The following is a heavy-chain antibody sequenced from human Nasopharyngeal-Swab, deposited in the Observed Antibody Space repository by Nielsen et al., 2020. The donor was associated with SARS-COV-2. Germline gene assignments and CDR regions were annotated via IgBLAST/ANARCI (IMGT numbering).Heavy chain of an antibody. J-gene: IGHJ6*02. D-gene: IGHD5-24*01. V-gene: IGHV4-4*08. CDR3: AKSRDGYNSKGMDV. CDR2: IYTSGST. Sequence: WIRQPPGKGLEWIGRIYTSGSTNYNPSLKSRVTISVDTSKNQFSLKLSFVTAADSAIYYCAKSRDGYNSKGMDVWGQGTTVTVSS.